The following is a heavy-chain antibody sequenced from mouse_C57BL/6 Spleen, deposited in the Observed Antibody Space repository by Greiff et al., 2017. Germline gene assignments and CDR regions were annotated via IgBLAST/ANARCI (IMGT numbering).Heavy chain of an antibody. Sequence: QVQLKESGAELVRPGASVTLSCKASGYTFTDYEMHWVKQTPVHGLEWIGAIDPETGGTAYNPKFKGQAILTADKSSSTAYMELRSLKSEDSAVYYCTKRGGYYVDFDVWGTGTTVTVAS. CDR2: IDPETGGT. V-gene: IGHV1-15*01. CDR3: TKRGGYYVDFDV. D-gene: IGHD2-3*01. CDR1: GYTFTDYE. J-gene: IGHJ1*03.